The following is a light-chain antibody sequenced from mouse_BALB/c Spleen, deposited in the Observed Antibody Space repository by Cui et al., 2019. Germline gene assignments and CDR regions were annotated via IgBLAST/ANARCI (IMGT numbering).Light chain of an antibody. Sequence: DILMTQSPSSMSVSLGDTVSITCHASQGISSNIGWLQQKPGKSFKGLIYHRTNLEDGVPSRFSGSGSGADYSLTISSLESEDFADYYCVQYAQFPPTFGGGTKLEIK. CDR3: VQYAQFPPT. CDR2: HRT. V-gene: IGKV14-100*01. J-gene: IGKJ1*01. CDR1: QGISSN.